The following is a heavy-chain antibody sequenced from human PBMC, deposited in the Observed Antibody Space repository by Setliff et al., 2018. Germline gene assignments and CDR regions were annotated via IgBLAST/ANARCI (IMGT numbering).Heavy chain of an antibody. CDR1: GYPFVGYY. V-gene: IGHV1-2*02. J-gene: IGHJ4*02. D-gene: IGHD3-16*01. CDR3: AKQGDLAFDY. CDR2: IDPKSGRT. Sequence: VASVKVSCKTSGYPFVGYYIYWMRQAPGQGPEWMGWIDPKSGRTKYAVKFQGRVTMTRDTSINTIYMEVSSLTSDDTAMHYCAKQGDLAFDYWGQGTQVTVSS.